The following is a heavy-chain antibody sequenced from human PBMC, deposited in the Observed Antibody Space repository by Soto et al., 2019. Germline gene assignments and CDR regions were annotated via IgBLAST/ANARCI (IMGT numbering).Heavy chain of an antibody. Sequence: SETLSLTCTVSGGSISSSSYYWGWIRQPPGKGLEWIGSIYYSGSTYYNPSLKSRVTISVDTSKNQFSLKLSSVTAADTAVYYCAIPVGALYGMDVWGHGTTVTVSS. J-gene: IGHJ6*02. CDR1: GGSISSSSYY. CDR2: IYYSGST. V-gene: IGHV4-39*01. D-gene: IGHD1-26*01. CDR3: AIPVGALYGMDV.